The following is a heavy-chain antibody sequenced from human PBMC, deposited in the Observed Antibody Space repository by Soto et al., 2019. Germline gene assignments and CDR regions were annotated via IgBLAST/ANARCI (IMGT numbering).Heavy chain of an antibody. CDR1: GCSISSGGYY. CDR3: ARERHIVVVTARYFDY. Sequence: LPLTCTVSGCSISSGGYYWRLIRPHPGKGLEWIGYIYYSGSTYYNPSLKSRVTISVDTSKNQFSLKLSSVTAADTAVYYCARERHIVVVTARYFDYWGQGTLVTVS. V-gene: IGHV4-31*03. D-gene: IGHD2-21*02. CDR2: IYYSGST. J-gene: IGHJ4*02.